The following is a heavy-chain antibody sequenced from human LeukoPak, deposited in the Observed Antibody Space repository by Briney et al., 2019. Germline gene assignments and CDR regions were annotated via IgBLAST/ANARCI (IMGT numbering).Heavy chain of an antibody. CDR2: INPSGGST. V-gene: IGHV1-46*01. J-gene: IGHJ4*02. D-gene: IGHD3-10*01. Sequence: ASVKVSCKASGYTFTSYYMHWVRQAPGQGLEWMGIINPSGGSTSYAQKFQGRVTMTTDTSTSTAYMELRSLRSDDTAVYYCAREGMVRGVRIPYFDYWGQGTLVTVSS. CDR3: AREGMVRGVRIPYFDY. CDR1: GYTFTSYY.